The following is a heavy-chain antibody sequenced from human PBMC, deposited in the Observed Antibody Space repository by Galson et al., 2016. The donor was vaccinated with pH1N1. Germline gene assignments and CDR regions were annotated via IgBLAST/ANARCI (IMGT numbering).Heavy chain of an antibody. CDR1: GGSISSGSYY. D-gene: IGHD3-16*01. V-gene: IGHV4-61*09. CDR3: ARIPRGEFVYYFDY. Sequence: TLSLTCTVSGGSISSGSYYWSWIRQPAGKGLEWIGYIYTSGSTNYNPSLKSRVTISVDTSKNQFSLKLSSVTAADTAVYSCARIPRGEFVYYFDYWGQGTLVTVSS. CDR2: IYTSGST. J-gene: IGHJ4*02.